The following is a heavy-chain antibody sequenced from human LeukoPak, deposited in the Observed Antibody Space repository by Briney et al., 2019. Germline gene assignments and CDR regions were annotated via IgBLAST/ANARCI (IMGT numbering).Heavy chain of an antibody. J-gene: IGHJ6*03. CDR3: ARSPLYCSSTSCYGDGYYYYYMDV. D-gene: IGHD2-2*01. V-gene: IGHV4-4*07. CDR2: IYTSGST. CDR1: GGSISSYY. Sequence: PSETLSLTCTVSGGSISSYYWSWIRQPAGKGLEWIGRIYTSGSTNYNPSLKSRVTMSVDTPKNQFSLKLSSVTAADTAVYYCARSPLYCSSTSCYGDGYYYYYMDVWGKGTTVTVSS.